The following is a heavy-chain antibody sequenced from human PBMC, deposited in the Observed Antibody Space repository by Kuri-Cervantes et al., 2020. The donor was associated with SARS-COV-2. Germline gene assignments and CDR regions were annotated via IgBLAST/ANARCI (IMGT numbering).Heavy chain of an antibody. V-gene: IGHV2-70*11. CDR2: IDWDDDK. Sequence: SGPTLVKPTQTLTLTCTFSGFSLTTSGMCVAWIRQPPGKALEWLARIDWDDDKYYKTSLNTRLSISKDTSKDQVVLTMTNVDPGDTATYYCVRIRAATVIADYWGQGTLVTVSS. J-gene: IGHJ4*02. D-gene: IGHD4-11*01. CDR3: VRIRAATVIADY. CDR1: GFSLTTSGMC.